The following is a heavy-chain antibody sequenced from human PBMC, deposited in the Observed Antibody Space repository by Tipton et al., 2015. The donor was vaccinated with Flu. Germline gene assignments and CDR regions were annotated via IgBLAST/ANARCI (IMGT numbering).Heavy chain of an antibody. J-gene: IGHJ4*02. V-gene: IGHV4-4*07. D-gene: IGHD3-9*01. CDR3: ARAGNYEIFSF. CDR1: GASISAYY. Sequence: PGLVKPSETLSLTCTVSGASISAYYFYWIRQPAGKGLEWIGRVSSSGSTSYNPSLKSRVSMSVDMSKNQFSLKLRSVTAADTAGYYCARAGNYEIFSFWGQGSLVTVSS. CDR2: VSSSGST.